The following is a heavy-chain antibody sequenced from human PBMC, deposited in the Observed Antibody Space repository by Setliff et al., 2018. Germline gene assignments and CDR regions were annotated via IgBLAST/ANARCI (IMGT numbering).Heavy chain of an antibody. D-gene: IGHD2-2*01. CDR3: TRHEDRNKCTSSSCYRENDAFDV. Sequence: YIFTNYWIGWVRQMPGKGLEWMGVIYPGDSDTRYSPSFQGQVTISADKSINTAYLQWSSLKASDTAIYYCTRHEDRNKCTSSSCYRENDAFDVWGQGAMVTVS. J-gene: IGHJ3*01. V-gene: IGHV5-51*01. CDR2: IYPGDSDT. CDR1: YIFTNYW.